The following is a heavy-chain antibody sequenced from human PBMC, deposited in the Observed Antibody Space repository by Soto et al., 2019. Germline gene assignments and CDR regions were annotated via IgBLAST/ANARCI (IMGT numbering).Heavy chain of an antibody. CDR3: ARHDAVATSAIDY. CDR1: GGSISSSSYY. D-gene: IGHD5-12*01. Sequence: QLQLQESGPGLVKPSETLSLTCTVSGGSISSSSYYWGWIRQPPGKGLEWIGSIYYSGSTYYNPSLKSRVTISVDTSKHQFFLKLSSVTAADTAVYYCARHDAVATSAIDYWGQGTLVTVPS. J-gene: IGHJ4*02. V-gene: IGHV4-39*01. CDR2: IYYSGST.